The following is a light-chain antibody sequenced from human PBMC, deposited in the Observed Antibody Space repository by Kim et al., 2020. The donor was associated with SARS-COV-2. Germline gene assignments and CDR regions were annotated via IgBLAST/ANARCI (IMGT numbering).Light chain of an antibody. J-gene: IGLJ1*01. CDR1: DIGNKR. V-gene: IGLV3-21*03. CDR2: EDR. Sequence: SYELTQPPSVSVAPGKTAVITCGGDDIGNKRVHWYLQKPGQAPILVLYEDRYRPSGTPGRFSGSNSGNTVTLSISRVEAGDEADYYCQVWDSGGDHVVFG. CDR3: QVWDSGGDHVV.